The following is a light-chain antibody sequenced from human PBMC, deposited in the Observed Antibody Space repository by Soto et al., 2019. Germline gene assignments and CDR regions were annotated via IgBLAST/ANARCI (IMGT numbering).Light chain of an antibody. CDR2: APS. CDR1: QSISSY. V-gene: IGKV1-39*01. CDR3: QQSYSTPIFT. Sequence: DIQMTQSPSSLSASVGDRVTITCRASQSISSYLNWYQQKPGKAPKLLIYAPSSLQSGVPSRFSGSGSGTDFTLTISRLQPEDFATYYCQQSYSTPIFTFGPGTKVDIK. J-gene: IGKJ3*01.